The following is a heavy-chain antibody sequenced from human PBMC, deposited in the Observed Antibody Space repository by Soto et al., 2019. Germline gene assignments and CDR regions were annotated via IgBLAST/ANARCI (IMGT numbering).Heavy chain of an antibody. D-gene: IGHD1-1*01. CDR2: VYHSGST. CDR3: ARDQLEGNWFDP. Sequence: PSETLSLTCAVSGGSISTSNWWSWVRQPPGKGLEWIGEVYHSGSTNYNPSFKSRVAMSVDKSKNQFSLKLNSVTAADTALYYCARDQLEGNWFDPWGQGTRVTVS. V-gene: IGHV4-4*02. CDR1: GGSISTSNW. J-gene: IGHJ5*02.